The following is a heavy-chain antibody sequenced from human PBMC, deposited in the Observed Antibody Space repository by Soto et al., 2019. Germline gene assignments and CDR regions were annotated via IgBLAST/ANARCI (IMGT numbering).Heavy chain of an antibody. J-gene: IGHJ4*02. CDR2: SYYSGST. V-gene: IGHV4-59*08. Sequence: QVQLQESGPGLVKPSETLSLTCTVSGGSISSYYWSWIRQPPGKGLEWIGYSYYSGSTNYNPSLKSRVTISVYTSKNQFSRTLSSVTAADTAVYYCARRYGSANDYWGQGTLVTVSS. D-gene: IGHD1-26*01. CDR1: GGSISSYY. CDR3: ARRYGSANDY.